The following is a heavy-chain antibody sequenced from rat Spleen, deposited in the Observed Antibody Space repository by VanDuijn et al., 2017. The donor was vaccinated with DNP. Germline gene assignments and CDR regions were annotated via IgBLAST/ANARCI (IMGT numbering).Heavy chain of an antibody. J-gene: IGHJ2*01. CDR3: ARWNIGTTTLDY. CDR2: ISYSGST. D-gene: IGHD1-5*01. CDR1: GYSITSTY. Sequence: EVQLQESGPGLVKPSQSLSLTCSVTGYSITSTYWGWIRKFPGNKLEWTGHISYSGSTTYNPSLKSRISITRDTSRNQFFLQLNSVTTEETATYYCARWNIGTTTLDYWGQGVMVTVSS. V-gene: IGHV3-1*01.